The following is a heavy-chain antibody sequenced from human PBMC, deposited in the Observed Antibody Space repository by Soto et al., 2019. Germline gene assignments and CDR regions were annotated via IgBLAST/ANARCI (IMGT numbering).Heavy chain of an antibody. V-gene: IGHV4-59*08. CDR2: IYYSGST. J-gene: IGHJ4*02. CDR1: GGSISSYY. D-gene: IGHD2-21*02. CDR3: ARHPRGDYYFDY. Sequence: PSEALSLTCTVSGGSISSYYWSSIRQPPGKGLEWIGYIYYSGSTNYNPSLKSRVTISVDTSKNQFSLKLSSVTAADTAVYYCARHPRGDYYFDYWGQGTLVTVSS.